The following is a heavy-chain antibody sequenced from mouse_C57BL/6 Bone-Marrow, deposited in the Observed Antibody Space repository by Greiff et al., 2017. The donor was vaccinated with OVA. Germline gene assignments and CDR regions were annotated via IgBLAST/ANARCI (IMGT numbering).Heavy chain of an antibody. J-gene: IGHJ2*01. V-gene: IGHV1-61*01. CDR3: ARSRDWDYFDY. CDR1: GYTFTSYW. Sequence: QVQLQQPGAELVRPGSSVKLSCKASGYTFTSYWMDWVKQRPGQGLEWIGNIYPSDSETHYNQKFKDKATLTVDKSSSTAYMQLSSLTSEDSAVYYCARSRDWDYFDYWGQGTTLTVSS. D-gene: IGHD4-1*01. CDR2: IYPSDSET.